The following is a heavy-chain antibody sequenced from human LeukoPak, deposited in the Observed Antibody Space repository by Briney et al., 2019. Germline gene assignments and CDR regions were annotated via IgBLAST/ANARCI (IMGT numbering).Heavy chain of an antibody. CDR1: GFTFSTYW. CDR3: AKDYYMDV. Sequence: GGSLRLSCAASGFTFSTYWMHWVRQAPGKGLVWVSRINGDGSSTSYGVSVEGRFTISRDNAKNTLYLQMNSLRAEDTAVYYCAKDYYMDVWGKGTTVTVSS. V-gene: IGHV3-74*01. CDR2: INGDGSST. J-gene: IGHJ6*03.